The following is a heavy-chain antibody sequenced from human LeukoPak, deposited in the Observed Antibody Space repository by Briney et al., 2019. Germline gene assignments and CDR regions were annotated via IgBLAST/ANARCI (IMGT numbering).Heavy chain of an antibody. CDR2: ISSSGSTM. J-gene: IGHJ4*02. V-gene: IGHV3-11*01. D-gene: IGHD6-19*01. CDR3: AGRLVLGTKYYFDY. Sequence: GGSLRLSCAASGFTFSDYYMSWIRQAPGKGLEWVSYISSSGSTMYYADSVKGRFTISRDNAKNSLYLQMNSLRAEDTAVYYCAGRLVLGTKYYFDYWGQGTLVTVSS. CDR1: GFTFSDYY.